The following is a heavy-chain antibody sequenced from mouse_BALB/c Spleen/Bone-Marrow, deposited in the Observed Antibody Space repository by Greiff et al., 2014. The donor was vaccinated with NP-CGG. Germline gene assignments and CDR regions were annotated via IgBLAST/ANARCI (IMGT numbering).Heavy chain of an antibody. CDR3: AILGEAMDY. D-gene: IGHD3-1*01. CDR2: IYPGAVYT. CDR1: GYTFTNYW. Sequence: VQVVESGAELVRPGTSVKMSCKAAGYTFTNYWIGWVKQRPGHGLEWIGDIYPGAVYTNYNEKFKGKATLTADTSSSTAYMQLSSLTSEDSAIYYCAILGEAMDYWGQGTSVTVSS. J-gene: IGHJ4*01. V-gene: IGHV1-63*02.